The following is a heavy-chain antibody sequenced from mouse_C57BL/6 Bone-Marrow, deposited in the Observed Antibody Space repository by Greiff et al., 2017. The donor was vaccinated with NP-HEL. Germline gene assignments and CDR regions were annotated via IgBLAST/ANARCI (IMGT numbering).Heavy chain of an antibody. J-gene: IGHJ4*01. V-gene: IGHV14-4*01. CDR1: GFNIKDDY. CDR3: TTGGSSPYAMDY. Sequence: EVKLMESGAELVRPGASVKLSCTVSGFNIKDDYMHWVKQRPEQGLEWIGWIDPENGDTESDSKFQGKATITADPSSNTAYLQLSSLTSEDTAVYYCTTGGSSPYAMDYWGQGTSVTVSS. D-gene: IGHD1-1*01. CDR2: IDPENGDT.